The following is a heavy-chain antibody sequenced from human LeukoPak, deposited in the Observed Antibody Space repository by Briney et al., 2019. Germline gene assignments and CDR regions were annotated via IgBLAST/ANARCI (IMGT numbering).Heavy chain of an antibody. CDR2: IYHSGST. V-gene: IGHV4-38-2*02. Sequence: SETLSLTCTVSGYSISSGYYWGWIRQPPGKGLEWIGSIYHSGSTYHNPSLKSRVSISVDTSKNQFSLKLSSVTAADTAVYYCARAGWREGYNFVGNWWFDPWGQGTLVTVSS. CDR1: GYSISSGYY. CDR3: ARAGWREGYNFVGNWWFDP. D-gene: IGHD5-24*01. J-gene: IGHJ5*02.